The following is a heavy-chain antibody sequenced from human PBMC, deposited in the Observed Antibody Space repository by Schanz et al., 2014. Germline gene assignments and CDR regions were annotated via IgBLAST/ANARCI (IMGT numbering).Heavy chain of an antibody. CDR3: AKQIHYDILTVTRN. CDR2: TNGDGTNA. J-gene: IGHJ4*02. Sequence: EVKLVESGGGAVRPGGSLRLSCAASGFTLSSYWMHWVRQVPGKGLEWVSCTNGDGTNAKYADSVKGRFTISRDNAKKTLSLQMISLRAEDTAVDYCAKQIHYDILTVTRNWGQGTLVTVSS. D-gene: IGHD3-9*01. V-gene: IGHV3-74*01. CDR1: GFTLSSYW.